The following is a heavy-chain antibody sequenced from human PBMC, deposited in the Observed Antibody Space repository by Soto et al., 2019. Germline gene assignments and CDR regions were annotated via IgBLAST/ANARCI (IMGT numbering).Heavy chain of an antibody. CDR1: GFTFSSYS. CDR2: ISSSSSYI. V-gene: IGHV3-21*01. CDR3: APLPAGIPNWFDP. D-gene: IGHD2-21*01. Sequence: GGSLRLSCAASGFTFSSYSMNWVRQAPGKGLEWVSSISSSSSYIYYADSVKGRFTISRDNAKNSLYLQMNSLRAEDTAVYYCAPLPAGIPNWFDPWGQGTLVTVSS. J-gene: IGHJ5*02.